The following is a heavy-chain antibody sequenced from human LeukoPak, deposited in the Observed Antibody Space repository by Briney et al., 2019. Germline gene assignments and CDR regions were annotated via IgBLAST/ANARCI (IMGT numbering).Heavy chain of an antibody. CDR2: IWYDGSNK. Sequence: PGGSLRLSCAASGFTFSSYGMHWVRQAPGKGLGWVAVIWYDGSNKYYADSVKGRFTISRDNSKNTLYLQMNSLRAEDTAVYYCARSKGLGYCSSTSCHYYYYYGMDVWGKGTTVTVSS. CDR3: ARSKGLGYCSSTSCHYYYYYGMDV. J-gene: IGHJ6*04. CDR1: GFTFSSYG. D-gene: IGHD2-2*01. V-gene: IGHV3-33*01.